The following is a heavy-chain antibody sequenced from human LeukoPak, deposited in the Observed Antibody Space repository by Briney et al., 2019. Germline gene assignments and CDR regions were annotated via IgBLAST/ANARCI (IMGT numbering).Heavy chain of an antibody. CDR3: AKDKYYYDSSGYYFDY. J-gene: IGHJ4*02. D-gene: IGHD3-22*01. V-gene: IGHV3-30*02. CDR1: GFTFSTYS. Sequence: GGSLRLSCAASGFTFSTYSMTWVRQAPGKGLEWVAFIRYDGSNKYYADSVKGRFTIPRDNSKNTLYLQMNSLRAEDTAVYYCAKDKYYYDSSGYYFDYWGQGTLVTVSS. CDR2: IRYDGSNK.